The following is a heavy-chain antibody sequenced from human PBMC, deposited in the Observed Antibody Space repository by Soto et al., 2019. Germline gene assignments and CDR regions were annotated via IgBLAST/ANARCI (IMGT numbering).Heavy chain of an antibody. Sequence: SETLSLTCTVSGGSISSGGYYWSWIRQHPGKGLEWIGYIYYSGSTYYNPSLKSRVTISVDTSKNQFSLKLSSVTAADTAVYYCAKNYYGSGISMDVWGQGTTVTVSS. CDR2: IYYSGST. CDR3: AKNYYGSGISMDV. CDR1: GGSISSGGYY. D-gene: IGHD3-10*01. J-gene: IGHJ6*02. V-gene: IGHV4-31*03.